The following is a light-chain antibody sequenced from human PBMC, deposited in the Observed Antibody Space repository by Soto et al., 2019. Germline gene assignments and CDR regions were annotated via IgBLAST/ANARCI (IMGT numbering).Light chain of an antibody. CDR3: SSYTSSSTPVV. V-gene: IGLV2-14*01. Sequence: QSVLTQPASVSGSPGQSITISCTGTSSDVGGYNYVSWYQQHPGKAPKLMIYEVSNRPSGVSNRFSGSKSGNTASLTISGIQADDEADYYCSSYTSSSTPVVFGGGTKLTVL. CDR1: SSDVGGYNY. CDR2: EVS. J-gene: IGLJ2*01.